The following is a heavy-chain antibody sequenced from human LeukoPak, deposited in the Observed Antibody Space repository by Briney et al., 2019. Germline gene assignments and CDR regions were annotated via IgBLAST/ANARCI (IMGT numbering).Heavy chain of an antibody. V-gene: IGHV3-7*01. Sequence: GGSLRLSCAASGFTFSTYWMTWVRQSPGKGLEWVANIKPDGSEKYFVDSVKGRFTISRDNAKNGLYLEMNSLRAEDTAEYFCARERMYSGSGSTYPYYDYWGQGTLVTVSS. CDR2: IKPDGSEK. CDR3: ARERMYSGSGSTYPYYDY. D-gene: IGHD3-10*01. J-gene: IGHJ4*02. CDR1: GFTFSTYW.